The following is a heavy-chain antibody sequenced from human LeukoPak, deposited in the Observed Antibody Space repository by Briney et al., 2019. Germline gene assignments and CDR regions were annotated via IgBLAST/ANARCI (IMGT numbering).Heavy chain of an antibody. J-gene: IGHJ5*02. CDR1: GFTFDDYA. V-gene: IGHV3-9*01. CDR2: ISWNSGSI. CDR3: AKDKTPGLWWLNWFDP. D-gene: IGHD2-21*01. Sequence: PGGSLRLSCAASGFTFDDYAMHWVRQAPGKGLEWVSGISWNSGSIGYADSVKGRFTISRDNAKNSLYLQTNSLRAEDTASYYCAKDKTPGLWWLNWFDPWGQGTLVTVSS.